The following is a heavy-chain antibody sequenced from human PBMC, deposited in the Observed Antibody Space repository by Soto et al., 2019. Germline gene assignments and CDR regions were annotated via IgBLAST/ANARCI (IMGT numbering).Heavy chain of an antibody. D-gene: IGHD3-16*01. CDR3: ARDPWAADY. V-gene: IGHV3-66*01. CDR1: GFTVSTKY. CDR2: IYSGGST. Sequence: PGGSLRLSCAASGFTVSTKYMSWVRQAPGKGLEWVSVIYSGGSTFYADSVRGRFTISRDNPKNTVNLQMNSLRAEDTAAYYCARDPWAADYWGQGTLVTLSS. J-gene: IGHJ4*02.